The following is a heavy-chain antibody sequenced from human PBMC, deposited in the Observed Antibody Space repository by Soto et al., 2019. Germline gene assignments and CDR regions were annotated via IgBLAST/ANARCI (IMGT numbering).Heavy chain of an antibody. CDR3: ARSRDLTTGIDY. Sequence: TLSLTCTVSGGSISSGGYYWSWIRQHPGKGLEWIGYIYYSGSTYYNPSLKSRVTISVDTSKNQFSLKLSSVTAADTAVYYCARSRDLTTGIDYWGQGTLVTVSS. J-gene: IGHJ4*02. CDR1: GGSISSGGYY. V-gene: IGHV4-31*03. D-gene: IGHD4-4*01. CDR2: IYYSGST.